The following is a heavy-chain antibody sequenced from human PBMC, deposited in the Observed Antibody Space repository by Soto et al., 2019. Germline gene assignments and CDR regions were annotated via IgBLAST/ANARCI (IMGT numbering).Heavy chain of an antibody. CDR1: GGSISSSSYY. CDR3: ARRNGRMAFGY. Sequence: SETLSLTCTVSGGSISSSSYYWGWIRQPPGKGLEWIGSIYYSGSTYYNPSLKSRVTISVDTSKNQFSLKLSSVTAADTAVYYCARRNGRMAFGYWGQRNLVTVPS. V-gene: IGHV4-39*01. J-gene: IGHJ4*02. D-gene: IGHD1-26*01. CDR2: IYYSGST.